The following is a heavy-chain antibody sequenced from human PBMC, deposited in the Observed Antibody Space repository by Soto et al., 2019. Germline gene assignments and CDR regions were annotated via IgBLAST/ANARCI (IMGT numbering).Heavy chain of an antibody. CDR2: MYYSGTT. CDR3: AVVDSTGNWFDP. Sequence: KTSETLSLTCTVSGGSICSSDFYWGWLRQPPGKGLDFIGSMYYSGTTYYNPSLKNRITISVDTSKNQFSLKLISVTAADTAVYYCAVVDSTGNWFDPWGQGALVTVSS. D-gene: IGHD3-22*01. CDR1: GGSICSSDFY. V-gene: IGHV4-39*01. J-gene: IGHJ5*02.